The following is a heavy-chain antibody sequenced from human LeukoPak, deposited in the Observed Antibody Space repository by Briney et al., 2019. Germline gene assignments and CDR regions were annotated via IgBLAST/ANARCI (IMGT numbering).Heavy chain of an antibody. CDR2: IYYSGNT. V-gene: IGHV4-4*02. Sequence: PSETLSLTCAVSGGSISSSNWWSWVRQPPGKGLEWIGYIYYSGNTNYNPSLKGRVTISVDTSKNQFSLKLSSVTAADTAVYYCARGWGFVDHWGQGTLVTVSS. J-gene: IGHJ4*02. D-gene: IGHD7-27*01. CDR3: ARGWGFVDH. CDR1: GGSISSSNW.